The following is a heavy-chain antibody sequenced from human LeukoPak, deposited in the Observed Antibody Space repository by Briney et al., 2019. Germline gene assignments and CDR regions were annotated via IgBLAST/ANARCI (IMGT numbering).Heavy chain of an antibody. Sequence: GGSLRLSCAASGFTFSNYGMSWVRQAPGKGLEWVSHITGSGDNTYYADSVKGRFTISRDNSKNTLYLQMNSLRVEDTAVYYCAQDKSGGSCSGGQGALVIVSS. CDR3: AQDKSGGSCS. V-gene: IGHV3-23*01. J-gene: IGHJ4*02. CDR1: GFTFSNYG. D-gene: IGHD1-26*01. CDR2: ITGSGDNT.